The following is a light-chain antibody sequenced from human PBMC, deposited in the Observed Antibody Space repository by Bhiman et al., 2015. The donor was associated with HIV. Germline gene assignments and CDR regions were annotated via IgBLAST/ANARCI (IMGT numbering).Light chain of an antibody. CDR3: QSYDYSLNGSGV. CDR2: DVN. Sequence: QSPLTQPASVSGSPGQSITIPCTGTRSDVGSYKFVSWYQHHPGEAPKLIIYDVNKRSSGFFTRFSGSKSGTSASLAITGLQAEDEAIYYCQSYDYSLNGSGVFGGGTKLTVL. J-gene: IGLJ3*02. CDR1: RSDVGSYKF. V-gene: IGLV2-23*02.